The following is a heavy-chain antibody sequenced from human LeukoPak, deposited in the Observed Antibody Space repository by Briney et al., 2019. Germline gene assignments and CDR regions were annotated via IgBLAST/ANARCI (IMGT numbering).Heavy chain of an antibody. CDR2: ISAYNGGT. Sequence: GASVTVSCKASGYSFSTTYINWVRQAPGQGLEWMGRISAYNGGTAYAQKFQGRVTMTTDSSTTTAYMDLASLRSDDTAVYYCARGGTYYPCIDYWGQGTLVTVSS. CDR3: ARGGTYYPCIDY. D-gene: IGHD1-26*01. J-gene: IGHJ4*01. V-gene: IGHV1-18*01. CDR1: GYSFSTTY.